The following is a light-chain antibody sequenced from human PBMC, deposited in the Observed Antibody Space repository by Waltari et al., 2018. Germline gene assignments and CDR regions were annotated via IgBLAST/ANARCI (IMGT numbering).Light chain of an antibody. J-gene: IGLJ1*01. CDR1: SGHSNYA. Sequence: QLVLTQSPSASASLGASVKLTCTLSSGHSNYAIAWHQQQAEKGPRYLMKINRDGSHNKGDGIPDRFSCSTSGAERYLTISSLQSEDEADYYCQTWGAGIRVFGTGTKVTVL. V-gene: IGLV4-69*01. CDR2: INRDGSH. CDR3: QTWGAGIRV.